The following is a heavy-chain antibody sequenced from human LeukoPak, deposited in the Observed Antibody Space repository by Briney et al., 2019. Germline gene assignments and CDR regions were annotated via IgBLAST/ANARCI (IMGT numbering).Heavy chain of an antibody. Sequence: GESLSLSWALAGFSFTSYSMHCVSQAQGKGMGWEASISLDESNRNYVGSVKRRFSISGDIPKNTLYLQMDSLRGEDTAVYYCAKEHSSGWPNFDSWGQGTLVTVSS. CDR3: AKEHSSGWPNFDS. CDR2: ISLDESNR. D-gene: IGHD6-19*01. V-gene: IGHV3-30*18. J-gene: IGHJ4*02. CDR1: GFSFTSYS.